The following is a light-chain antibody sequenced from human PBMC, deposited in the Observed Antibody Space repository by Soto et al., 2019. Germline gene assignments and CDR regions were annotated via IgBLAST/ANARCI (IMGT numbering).Light chain of an antibody. J-gene: IGKJ4*01. CDR2: DAS. V-gene: IGKV3-11*01. Sequence: EIVLTQSPATLSLSPGERATLSCRASQSVSSNLVWYQQKPGQAPRLLIYDASNRATGIPARLSGRGSGTDFTLTISSLEPEDFAVYYCQQRSDWPLTFGGGTKVEIK. CDR3: QQRSDWPLT. CDR1: QSVSSN.